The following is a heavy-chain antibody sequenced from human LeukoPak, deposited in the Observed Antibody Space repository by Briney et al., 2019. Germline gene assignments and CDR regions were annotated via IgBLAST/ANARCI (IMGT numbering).Heavy chain of an antibody. J-gene: IGHJ4*02. CDR1: GFTFSSYG. D-gene: IGHD3-22*01. Sequence: GRSLRLSCAASGFTFSSYGMHWVRQAPGKGLEWVAVIWYDGSNKYYADSVKGRFTISRDNSKNTLYLQMNSLRAEDTAVYYCARKRYYYDSSGFHFDYWGQGTLVTVSS. V-gene: IGHV3-33*01. CDR3: ARKRYYYDSSGFHFDY. CDR2: IWYDGSNK.